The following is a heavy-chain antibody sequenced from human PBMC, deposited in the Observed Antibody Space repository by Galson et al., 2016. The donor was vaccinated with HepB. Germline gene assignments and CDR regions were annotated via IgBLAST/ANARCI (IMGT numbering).Heavy chain of an antibody. D-gene: IGHD3-10*01. CDR2: IHDDGST. CDR3: ARASGIRGIKGAMDV. J-gene: IGHJ6*02. CDR1: GFSVSNNY. Sequence: SLRLSCAASGFSVSNNYMSWVRQAPGKGLECVSVIHDDGSTNYADSVMGRFTISRDNSKNTLYLEMNSPRAEDVAVYYCARASGIRGIKGAMDVWGQGTTVSVSS. V-gene: IGHV3-53*01.